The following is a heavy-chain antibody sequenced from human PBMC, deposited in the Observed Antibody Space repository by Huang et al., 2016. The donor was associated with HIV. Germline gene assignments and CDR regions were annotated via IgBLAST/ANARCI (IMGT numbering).Heavy chain of an antibody. V-gene: IGHV4-39*01. D-gene: IGHD3-3*01. CDR1: GGSISSSIYY. J-gene: IGHJ6*03. CDR3: TRSGVSSYYFRPWYSYVDV. Sequence: QLQLQESGPGVAKPSETLSLTCAVSGGSISSSIYYWGWVRQPPGKGLEWMASIYYSGTPYYKSSLKSRVTISIDMSKNQFSLKLASVTAADTAVYYCTRSGVSSYYFRPWYSYVDVWGKGTTVTVS. CDR2: IYYSGTP.